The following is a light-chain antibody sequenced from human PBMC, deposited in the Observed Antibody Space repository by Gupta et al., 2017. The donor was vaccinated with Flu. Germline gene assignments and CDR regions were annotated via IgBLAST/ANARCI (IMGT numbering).Light chain of an antibody. CDR3: QQSYSTPRLT. Sequence: DIQMTQSPSSLSASVGDRVTITCRASQSISSYLNWYQQKPRKAPKLLIYAASSLQSGVPSRFSGSGSGTDFTLTISSRQPEDFATYYCQQSYSTPRLTFGGGTKVEIK. J-gene: IGKJ4*01. CDR1: QSISSY. CDR2: AAS. V-gene: IGKV1-39*01.